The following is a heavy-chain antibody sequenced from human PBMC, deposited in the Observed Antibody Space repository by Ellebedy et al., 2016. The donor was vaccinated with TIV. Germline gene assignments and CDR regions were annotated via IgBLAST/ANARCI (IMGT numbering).Heavy chain of an antibody. Sequence: GESLKISCAASGFTFSSYAMHWVRQAPGKGLEWVAVISYDGSNKYYADSVKGRFTISRDNSKNTLYLQMNSLRAEDTAVYYCARSIAAAGTVGDVWGKGTTVTVSS. CDR3: ARSIAAAGTVGDV. J-gene: IGHJ6*04. CDR1: GFTFSSYA. D-gene: IGHD6-13*01. CDR2: ISYDGSNK. V-gene: IGHV3-30-3*01.